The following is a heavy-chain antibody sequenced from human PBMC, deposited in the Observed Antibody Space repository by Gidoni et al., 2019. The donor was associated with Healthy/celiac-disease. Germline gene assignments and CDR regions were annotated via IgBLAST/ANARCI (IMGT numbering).Heavy chain of an antibody. CDR1: GYTFPSYY. J-gene: IGHJ4*02. D-gene: IGHD7-27*01. V-gene: IGHV1-46*01. CDR3: ARVHRVNWGSEDYFDY. CDR2: INPSGGST. Sequence: QVQLVQSGAEVKKPGASVKVSCKASGYTFPSYYMHWVRQAPGQGLEWMGIINPSGGSTSYAQKFQGRVTMTRDTSTSTVYMELSSLRSEDTAVYYCARVHRVNWGSEDYFDYWGQGTLVTVSS.